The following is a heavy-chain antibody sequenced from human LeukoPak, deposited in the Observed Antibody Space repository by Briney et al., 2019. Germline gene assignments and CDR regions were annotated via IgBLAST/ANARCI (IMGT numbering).Heavy chain of an antibody. CDR2: IYSGGYSGGGP. CDR3: AKEHQPLLSYYYYYGMDV. Sequence: GGSLRLSCAVSGFIVSSNHMNWVRQAPGKGLEWVPVIYSGGYSGGGPFYADSVKGRFTTSSDSSKNTLFLQMNSLRAEDTAVYYCAKEHQPLLSYYYYYGMDVWGQGTTVTVSS. CDR1: GFIVSSNH. V-gene: IGHV3-66*01. J-gene: IGHJ6*02. D-gene: IGHD2-21*02.